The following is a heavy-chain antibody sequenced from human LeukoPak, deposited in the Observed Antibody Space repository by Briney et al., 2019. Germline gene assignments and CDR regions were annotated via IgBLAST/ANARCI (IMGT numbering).Heavy chain of an antibody. CDR2: ITSSGSTI. J-gene: IGHJ4*02. Sequence: GGSLRLSCAASGFTFSSYEMNWVREAPRRGLEWLSYITSSGSTIYYADSVKGRFTISRDNAKNSLYLHMNSLRAEDTAVYYCARGGYAYGYHYWGQGTLVTVSS. CDR1: GFTFSSYE. V-gene: IGHV3-48*03. D-gene: IGHD5-18*01. CDR3: ARGGYAYGYHY.